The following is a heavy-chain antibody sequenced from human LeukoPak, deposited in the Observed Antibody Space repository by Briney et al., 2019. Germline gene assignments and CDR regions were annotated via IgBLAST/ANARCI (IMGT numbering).Heavy chain of an antibody. CDR1: GGSISSNSYY. Sequence: PSETLSLTCAVSGGSISSNSYYWGWIRQPPGKGLEWIGSIYYSGSTYYNPSLKSRVTISVDTSKNQFSLKLSSVTAADTAVYYCARQYAVSWRYWFLGWFDPWGQGTLVTVSS. CDR3: ARQYAVSWRYWFLGWFDP. V-gene: IGHV4-39*01. D-gene: IGHD2-8*02. J-gene: IGHJ5*02. CDR2: IYYSGST.